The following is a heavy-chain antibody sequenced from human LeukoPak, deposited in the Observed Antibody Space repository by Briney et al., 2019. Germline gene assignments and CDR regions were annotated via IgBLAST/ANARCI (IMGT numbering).Heavy chain of an antibody. CDR2: IYYTGST. CDR1: GGSISSSSYY. V-gene: IGHV4-39*07. J-gene: IGHJ4*02. Sequence: SETLSLTCTVSGGSISSSSYYWGWIRQPPGKGLEWIGSIYYTGSTYYNPSLKSRVTISVDTSKNQFSLKLSSVTAADTAVYYCARGASGSYYRGYYFDYWGQGTLVTVSS. CDR3: ARGASGSYYRGYYFDY. D-gene: IGHD1-26*01.